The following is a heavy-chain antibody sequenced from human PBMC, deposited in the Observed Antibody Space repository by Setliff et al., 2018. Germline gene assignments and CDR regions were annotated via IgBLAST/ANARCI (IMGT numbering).Heavy chain of an antibody. J-gene: IGHJ4*02. V-gene: IGHV4-34*01. CDR3: ARRVGSVGIQLPDY. CDR1: GGSFSGYY. Sequence: PSETLSLTCAVYGGSFSGYYWSWIRQPPGKGLEWIGEINHSGSTNYNPSLKSRVTISVDTSKNQFSLKLSSVTAADTAVYYCARRVGSVGIQLPDYWGQGTLVTVSS. CDR2: INHSGST. D-gene: IGHD5-18*01.